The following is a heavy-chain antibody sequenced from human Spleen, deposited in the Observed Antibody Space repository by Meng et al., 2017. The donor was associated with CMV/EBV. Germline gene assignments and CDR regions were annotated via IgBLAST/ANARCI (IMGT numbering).Heavy chain of an antibody. CDR2: IYTSGST. Sequence: QVQLQESGPGLVKPSETLSLTCTVSGGSISSYYWSWIRQPAGKGLEWIGRIYTSGSTNYNPSLKSRVTMSVDTSKNQFSLKLSSVTAADTAVYYCARESIRVAGSYWYFDLWGRGTLVTVSS. CDR1: GGSISSYY. D-gene: IGHD6-19*01. V-gene: IGHV4-4*07. CDR3: ARESIRVAGSYWYFDL. J-gene: IGHJ2*01.